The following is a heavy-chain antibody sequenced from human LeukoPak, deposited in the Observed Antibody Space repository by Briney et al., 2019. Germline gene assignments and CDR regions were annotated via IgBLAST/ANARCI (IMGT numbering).Heavy chain of an antibody. CDR3: ARMRYSSSWYDRD. Sequence: GGSLRLSCAASGFTFSSYSMNWVRQAPGKGLEWVSSISSSSTYIYYADSVKGRFTISRDNAKNSLYLQMNSLRAEDTAVYYCARMRYSSSWYDRDWGQGTLVTVSS. CDR1: GFTFSSYS. CDR2: ISSSSTYI. V-gene: IGHV3-21*01. D-gene: IGHD6-13*01. J-gene: IGHJ4*02.